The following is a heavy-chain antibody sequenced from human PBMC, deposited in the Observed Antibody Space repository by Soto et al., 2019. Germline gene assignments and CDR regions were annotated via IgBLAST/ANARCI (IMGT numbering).Heavy chain of an antibody. CDR3: ARVSLPSYYYGSGTQGVDY. Sequence: GASVKVSCKASGYTFTNYDINWVRQATGQGLEWMGWMNPNSGNTGYAQKFQGRVTMTRNTSISTAYMELSSLRSEDTAVYYCARVSLPSYYYGSGTQGVDYWGQGTLVTVSS. J-gene: IGHJ4*02. CDR1: GYTFTNYD. V-gene: IGHV1-8*01. CDR2: MNPNSGNT. D-gene: IGHD3-10*01.